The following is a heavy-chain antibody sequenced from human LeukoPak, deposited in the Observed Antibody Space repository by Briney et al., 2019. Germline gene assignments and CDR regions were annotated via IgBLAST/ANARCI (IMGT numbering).Heavy chain of an antibody. Sequence: SGTLSLTCAVSGGSISSSNWWSWVRQPPGKGLERIGEIYHSGSTNYNPSLKSRVTISVDKSKNQFSLKLSSVTAADTAVYYCATPSGGVLAYCGGDGHDAFDIWGQGIMVTVSS. CDR3: ATPSGGVLAYCGGDGHDAFDI. CDR1: GGSISSSNW. D-gene: IGHD2-21*02. CDR2: IYHSGST. V-gene: IGHV4-4*02. J-gene: IGHJ3*02.